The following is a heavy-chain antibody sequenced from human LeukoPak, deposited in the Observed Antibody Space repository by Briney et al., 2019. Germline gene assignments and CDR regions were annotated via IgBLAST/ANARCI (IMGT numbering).Heavy chain of an antibody. J-gene: IGHJ4*02. Sequence: PGGSLRLSCAASGFTFSSYGMHWVRQATGKGLEWVSGSGTAGDTYYAGSVKGRFTISRENAKNSLYLQMNSLRAGDTAVDYCARAQGSGWYDYWGQGTLVTVSS. CDR2: SGTAGDT. CDR1: GFTFSSYG. V-gene: IGHV3-13*01. CDR3: ARAQGSGWYDY. D-gene: IGHD6-19*01.